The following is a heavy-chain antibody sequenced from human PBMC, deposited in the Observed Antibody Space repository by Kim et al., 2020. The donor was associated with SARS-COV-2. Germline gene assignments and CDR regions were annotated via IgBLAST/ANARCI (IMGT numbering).Heavy chain of an antibody. D-gene: IGHD2-15*01. CDR1: GFTFSNYW. CDR2: IAYDGSIT. CDR3: TRDTPLPGQTYDY. J-gene: IGHJ4*02. V-gene: IGHV3-74*01. Sequence: GGSLRLSCAASGFTFSNYWMHWVRQAPGKGLVWISRIAYDGSITTYADSVKGRFTISRDNAKNTLYLQMNSLRAEDMAVYYCTRDTPLPGQTYDYWGQGT.